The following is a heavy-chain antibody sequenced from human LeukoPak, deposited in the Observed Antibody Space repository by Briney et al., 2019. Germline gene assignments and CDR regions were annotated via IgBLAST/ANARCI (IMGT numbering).Heavy chain of an antibody. CDR2: ISSSSSYI. CDR3: AGTLSSGWTIGY. V-gene: IGHV3-21*01. D-gene: IGHD6-19*01. J-gene: IGHJ4*02. Sequence: GGSLRLSCAASGFTFSNHWMTWVRQAPGKGLEWVSSISSSSSYIYYADSVKGRFTISRDNAKNSLYLQMNSLRAEDTAVYYCAGTLSSGWTIGYWGQGTLVTVSS. CDR1: GFTFSNHW.